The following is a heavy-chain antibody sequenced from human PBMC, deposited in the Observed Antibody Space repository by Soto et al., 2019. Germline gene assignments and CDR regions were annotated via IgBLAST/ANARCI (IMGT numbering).Heavy chain of an antibody. Sequence: GASVKVSCKASGGTFSSYAISWVRQAPGQGLEWMGGIIPIFGTENYAQKFQGRVTITADESTSTAYMELSSLRSEDTAVYYCARQPPGDYSTDGGHYYYYGMDVWGQGTTVTVSS. CDR1: GGTFSSYA. J-gene: IGHJ6*02. CDR3: ARQPPGDYSTDGGHYYYYGMDV. V-gene: IGHV1-69*13. CDR2: IIPIFGTE. D-gene: IGHD4-17*01.